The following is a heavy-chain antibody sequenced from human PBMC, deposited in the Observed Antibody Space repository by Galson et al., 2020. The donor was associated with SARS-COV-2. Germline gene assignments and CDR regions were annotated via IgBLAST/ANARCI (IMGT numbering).Heavy chain of an antibody. Sequence: ASETLSLTCTVSGGSISSSSYYWGWIRQPPGKGLEWIGSIYYSGSTYYNPSLKSRVTISVDTSKNQFSLKLSSVTAADTAVYYCARDAFVLLSYGSGSYAFDIWGQGTMVTVSS. CDR1: GGSISSSSYY. D-gene: IGHD3-10*01. J-gene: IGHJ3*02. CDR2: IYYSGST. CDR3: ARDAFVLLSYGSGSYAFDI. V-gene: IGHV4-39*07.